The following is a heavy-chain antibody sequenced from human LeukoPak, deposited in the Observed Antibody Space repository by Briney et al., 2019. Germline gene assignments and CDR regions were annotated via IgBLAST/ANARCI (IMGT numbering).Heavy chain of an antibody. J-gene: IGHJ4*02. CDR3: ARDLIRDGYNFVCIGY. CDR2: IGSNGGST. V-gene: IGHV3-64*01. D-gene: IGHD5-24*01. Sequence: GSLRLSCAASGFTFSSYAMHWVRQAPGKGLEYVSAIGSNGGSTYYANSVKGRFTISRDNSKNTLYLQMGSLRAEDMAVYYCARDLIRDGYNFVCIGYWGQGTLVTVSS. CDR1: GFTFSSYA.